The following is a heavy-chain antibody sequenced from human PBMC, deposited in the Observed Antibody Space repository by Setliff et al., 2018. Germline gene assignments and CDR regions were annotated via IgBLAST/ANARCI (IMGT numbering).Heavy chain of an antibody. CDR1: GYTFSTYG. D-gene: IGHD3-3*01. V-gene: IGHV7-4-1*02. CDR3: ARGPLHYDFWSGYYTVSWFDP. Sequence: GASVKVSCKDSGYTFSTYGISWVRQAPGQGLEWMGWINTNTGNPTYAQGFTGRFVFSLDTSVSTAYLQISSLKAEDTAVYYCARGPLHYDFWSGYYTVSWFDPWGQGTLVTVSS. J-gene: IGHJ5*02. CDR2: INTNTGNP.